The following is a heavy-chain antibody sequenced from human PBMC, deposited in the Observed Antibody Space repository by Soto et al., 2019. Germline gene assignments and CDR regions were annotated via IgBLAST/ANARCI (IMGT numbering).Heavy chain of an antibody. D-gene: IGHD3-10*01. CDR2: SCYSGST. V-gene: IGHV4-59*01. CDR3: AREGLWFGDYEAY. CDR1: GGSISFYY. J-gene: IGHJ4*02. Sequence: PSETLSLTCTVSGGSISFYYWSWIRQPPGKGLEWIGYSCYSGSTKYNPTLKSRVSISVDTSKNQFSLKLSSVSVADTAVYYCAREGLWFGDYEAYWGQGARVTVSS.